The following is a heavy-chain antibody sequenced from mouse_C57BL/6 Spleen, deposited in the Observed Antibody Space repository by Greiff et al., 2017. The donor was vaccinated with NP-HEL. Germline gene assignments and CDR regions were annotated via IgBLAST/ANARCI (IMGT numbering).Heavy chain of an antibody. CDR3: ARYYYGDGAMDY. V-gene: IGHV1-50*01. CDR2: IDPSDSYT. J-gene: IGHJ4*01. D-gene: IGHD1-1*01. CDR1: GYTFTSYW. Sequence: VQLQQSGAELVKPGASVKLSCKASGYTFTSYWMQWVKQRPGQGLEWIGEIDPSDSYTNYNQKFKGKATLTVDPSSSTAYMQLSSLTSEDSAVYYCARYYYGDGAMDYWGQGTSVTVSS.